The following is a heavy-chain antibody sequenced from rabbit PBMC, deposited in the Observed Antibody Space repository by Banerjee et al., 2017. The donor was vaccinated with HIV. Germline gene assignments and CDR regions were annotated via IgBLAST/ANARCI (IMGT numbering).Heavy chain of an antibody. CDR3: VRGASSSGYYSL. CDR2: IDPVFGAT. J-gene: IGHJ3*01. V-gene: IGHV1S7*01. Sequence: APGKGLEWIGYIDPVFGATYYATWVNGRFTISSHNAQNTLYLQLNSLTAADTATYFCVRGASSSGYYSLWGQGTLVTVS. D-gene: IGHD1-1*01.